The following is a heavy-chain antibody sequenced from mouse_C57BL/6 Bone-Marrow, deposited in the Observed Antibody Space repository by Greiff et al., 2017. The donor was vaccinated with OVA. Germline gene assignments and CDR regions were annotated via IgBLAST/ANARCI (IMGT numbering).Heavy chain of an antibody. Sequence: QVQLQQPGAELVKPGASVKLSCKASGYTFTSYWMHWVKQRPGQGLEWIGMIHPNSGSTNYNEKFKSKATLTVDKSSSTAYMQLSSLTSEDSAVYYCARSYYGNYQVDYWGQGTTLTVSS. CDR3: ARSYYGNYQVDY. CDR2: IHPNSGST. J-gene: IGHJ2*01. V-gene: IGHV1-64*01. CDR1: GYTFTSYW. D-gene: IGHD2-10*01.